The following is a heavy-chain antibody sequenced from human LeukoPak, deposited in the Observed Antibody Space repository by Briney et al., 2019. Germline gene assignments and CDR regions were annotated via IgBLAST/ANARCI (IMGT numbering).Heavy chain of an antibody. V-gene: IGHV3-23*01. J-gene: IGHJ3*02. Sequence: GGSLRLSCAASGFTFSSYAMSWVRQAPGKGLEWVSTISGRGDNTYYADSVKGRFTISRDTSKNTLYLQMNSLRAEDTAVYYCAKDPPYYYDSSGYGGGGFDIWGQGTMVTVSS. D-gene: IGHD3-22*01. CDR1: GFTFSSYA. CDR2: ISGRGDNT. CDR3: AKDPPYYYDSSGYGGGGFDI.